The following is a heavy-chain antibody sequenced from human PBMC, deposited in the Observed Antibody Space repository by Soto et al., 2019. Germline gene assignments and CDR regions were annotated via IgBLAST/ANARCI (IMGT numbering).Heavy chain of an antibody. V-gene: IGHV3-30*18. CDR3: AKGGYCSSTSCYYYYHYGMDV. J-gene: IGHJ6*02. CDR2: ISYDGSNK. D-gene: IGHD2-2*01. CDR1: GFTFSSYG. Sequence: PERSLRLSFAASGFTFSSYGMHWVRQAPGKGLESVAVISYDGSNKYYADSAKVLFTISRDNSKNTLYLQMNSLRAEDTAVYYCAKGGYCSSTSCYYYYHYGMDVWAQGTTVTVSS.